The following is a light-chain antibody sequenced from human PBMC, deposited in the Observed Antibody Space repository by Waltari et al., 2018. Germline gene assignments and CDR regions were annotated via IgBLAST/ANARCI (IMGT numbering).Light chain of an antibody. J-gene: IGKJ1*01. CDR2: AAS. CDR3: QQSYSFTRT. CDR1: QTISRY. V-gene: IGKV1-39*01. Sequence: DIQMTQSPSSLSASVGDRVTITCRASQTISRYLNWYQQKPGKAPNLLSYAASSLQIGVPSRFSGSGSGRDFTLIITSLQPEDFATYYCQQSYSFTRTFGQGTKVEIK.